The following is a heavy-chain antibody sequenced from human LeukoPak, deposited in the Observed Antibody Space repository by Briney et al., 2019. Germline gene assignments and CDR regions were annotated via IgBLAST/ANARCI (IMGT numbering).Heavy chain of an antibody. V-gene: IGHV4-59*11. CDR1: GGPIISHY. CDR3: GRDALAGYLSFYYMDV. CDR2: ISNSGST. D-gene: IGHD5-18*01. Sequence: PSETLSLTCTVSGGPIISHYWTWIRQSPVKGLEWIGDISNSGSTSYNPSLKSRVTISIDTSKNQFSLKLSSVTAADTAVYYCGRDALAGYLSFYYMDVWGKGTTVTVSS. J-gene: IGHJ6*03.